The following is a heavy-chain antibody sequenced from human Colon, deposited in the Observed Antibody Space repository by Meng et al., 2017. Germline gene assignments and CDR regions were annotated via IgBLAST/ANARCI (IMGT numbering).Heavy chain of an antibody. J-gene: IGHJ4*02. D-gene: IGHD4-23*01. CDR3: TTDPGGRWPDS. Sequence: GSLRLSCEVFGMSFTNAWMTWVRQAPGKGLEWVGRIRSKTDGETTEYAAPVKGRFSISRDDSKKTLYLRMNSLTTEDTAVYYCTTDPGGRWPDSWGQGTLVTVSS. CDR2: IRSKTDGETT. CDR1: GMSFTNAW. V-gene: IGHV3-15*01.